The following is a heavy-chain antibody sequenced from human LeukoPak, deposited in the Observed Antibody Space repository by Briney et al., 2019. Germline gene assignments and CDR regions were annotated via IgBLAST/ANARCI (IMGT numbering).Heavy chain of an antibody. D-gene: IGHD2/OR15-2a*01. CDR3: ALGLPGSYFDI. J-gene: IGHJ3*02. CDR2: IKQDGSEN. Sequence: PGGSLRLSCAASGFTFSSYWMSWVRQAPGKGLEWVANIKQDGSENYYVDSVKGRFTISRDNAKNSLYLQMNSLRAEDTAVYYCALGLPGSYFDIWGQGPMVTVSS. CDR1: GFTFSSYW. V-gene: IGHV3-7*01.